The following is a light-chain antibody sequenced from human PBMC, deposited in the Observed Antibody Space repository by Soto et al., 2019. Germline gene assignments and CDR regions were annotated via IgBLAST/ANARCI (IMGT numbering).Light chain of an antibody. V-gene: IGLV2-8*01. CDR1: SSDVGGYNF. CDR2: EVT. Sequence: QSALTQPPSASGSPGQSITISCTGTSSDVGGYNFVSWYQQHPDKAPKLIIYEVTKRPSGVPYRFSGSKSGNTASLTVSGLQAEDEADYYCCSYAGSHSFVVFGGGTKLTVL. J-gene: IGLJ3*02. CDR3: CSYAGSHSFVV.